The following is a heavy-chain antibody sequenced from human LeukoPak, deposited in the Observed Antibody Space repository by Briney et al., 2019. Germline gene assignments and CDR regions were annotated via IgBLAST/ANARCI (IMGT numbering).Heavy chain of an antibody. Sequence: GGSLGLSCAASGFTFSSYAMSWVRQAPGKGLEWVSAISGSGDSTYHADSVKGRFTISRDNSKNTLYLQMNSLRADDTAVYYCAKERRSTGDWGQGTLVTVSS. D-gene: IGHD1-14*01. V-gene: IGHV3-23*01. CDR2: ISGSGDST. CDR1: GFTFSSYA. J-gene: IGHJ4*02. CDR3: AKERRSTGD.